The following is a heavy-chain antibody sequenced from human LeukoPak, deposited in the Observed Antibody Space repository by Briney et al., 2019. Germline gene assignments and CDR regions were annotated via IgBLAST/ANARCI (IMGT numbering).Heavy chain of an antibody. J-gene: IGHJ3*02. CDR3: ARGFHSFDI. CDR1: GFISSDHY. Sequence: GGSLRLSCAASGFISSDHYMAWVRQAPGKGLEWVARSRNKANGYSTVYAASVQGRFTISRDESQNSLYLQMNSLITEDTAVYFCARGFHSFDIWGQGTMVTVSS. CDR2: SRNKANGYST. V-gene: IGHV3-72*01.